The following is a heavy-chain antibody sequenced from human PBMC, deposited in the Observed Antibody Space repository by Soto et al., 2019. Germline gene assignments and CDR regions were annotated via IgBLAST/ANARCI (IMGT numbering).Heavy chain of an antibody. Sequence: GGSLRLSCAASGFTFSSYSMNWVRQAPGKGLEWVSYISSSSSTIYYADSVKGRFTISRDNAKNSLYLQMNSLRAEDTAVYYCARDLGTGDYYGMDVWGQGTTVTVSS. D-gene: IGHD3-10*01. CDR2: ISSSSSTI. CDR3: ARDLGTGDYYGMDV. CDR1: GFTFSSYS. V-gene: IGHV3-48*01. J-gene: IGHJ6*02.